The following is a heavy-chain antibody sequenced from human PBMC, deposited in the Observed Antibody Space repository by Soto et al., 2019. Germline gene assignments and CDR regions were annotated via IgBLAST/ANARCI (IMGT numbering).Heavy chain of an antibody. CDR3: ARMFRYFDWSLYYYYGMDV. V-gene: IGHV4-34*01. D-gene: IGHD3-9*01. Sequence: SETLSLTYAVYGRSFSGCYWSRFRQPLGKWLEWIGEINHSGSTNYNPSLKSRVTISVDTSKNQFSLKLSSVTAADTAVYYCARMFRYFDWSLYYYYGMDVWGQGTTVTVS. CDR2: INHSGST. J-gene: IGHJ6*02. CDR1: GRSFSGCY.